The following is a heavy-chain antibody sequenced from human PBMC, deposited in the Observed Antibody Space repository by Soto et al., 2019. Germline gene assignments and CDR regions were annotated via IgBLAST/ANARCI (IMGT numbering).Heavy chain of an antibody. CDR1: GYTFTSYD. Sequence: QVQLVQSGAEVKKPGASVKVSCKASGYTFTSYDINWVRQATGQGLENLGWMNPNSGNTAYVQKFQGRVTMTWDTSXXTAYMELSSLRSADTAVYFCARGIKYGAYSRWFDPWGQGTLVTVSS. CDR2: MNPNSGNT. V-gene: IGHV1-8*01. J-gene: IGHJ5*02. D-gene: IGHD4-17*01. CDR3: ARGIKYGAYSRWFDP.